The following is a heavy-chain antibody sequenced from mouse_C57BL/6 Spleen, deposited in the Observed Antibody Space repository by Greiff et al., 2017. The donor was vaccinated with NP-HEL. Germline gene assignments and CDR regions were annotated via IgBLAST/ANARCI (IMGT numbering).Heavy chain of an antibody. J-gene: IGHJ2*01. CDR1: GYAFSSSW. D-gene: IGHD2-2*01. CDR2: IYPGDGDT. V-gene: IGHV1-82*01. CDR3: ARGDGYDGAPFDY. Sequence: VQLQQSGPELVKPGASVKISCKASGYAFSSSWMNWVKQRPGKGLEWIGRIYPGDGDTNYNGKFKGKATLTADKSSSTAYMQLSSLTPEDSAVYFCARGDGYDGAPFDYWGQGTTLTVSS.